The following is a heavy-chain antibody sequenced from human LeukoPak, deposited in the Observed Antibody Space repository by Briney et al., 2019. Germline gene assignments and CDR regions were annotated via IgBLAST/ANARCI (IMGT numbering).Heavy chain of an antibody. J-gene: IGHJ4*02. Sequence: PSETLSLTCAVYGGSFSGYYWSWIRQPPGKGLEWIGEINHSGSTNYNPSLKSRVTISVDTSKNQFSLKLSSVTAADTAVYYCARVTTVTTGPAPDYWGQGTLVTVSS. V-gene: IGHV4-34*01. CDR2: INHSGST. D-gene: IGHD4-11*01. CDR3: ARVTTVTTGPAPDY. CDR1: GGSFSGYY.